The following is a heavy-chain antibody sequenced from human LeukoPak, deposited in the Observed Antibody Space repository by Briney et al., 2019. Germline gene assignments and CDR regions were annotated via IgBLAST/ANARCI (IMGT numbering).Heavy chain of an antibody. Sequence: GASVKVSCRASGYTFIAYYMHWVRQAPGQGLEWMGWINPSSGGTYYAQKFQGRVTMTRDTSISTAYMELSELRSDDTAVYYCAGQKDPRPIDYWGQGTLITVSS. V-gene: IGHV1-2*02. CDR3: AGQKDPRPIDY. J-gene: IGHJ4*02. CDR2: INPSSGGT. CDR1: GYTFIAYY.